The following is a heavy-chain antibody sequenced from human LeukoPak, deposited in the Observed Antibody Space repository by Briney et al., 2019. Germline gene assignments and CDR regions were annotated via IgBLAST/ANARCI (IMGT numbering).Heavy chain of an antibody. CDR3: AKEIWPTVTTPGHTHFDY. V-gene: IGHV3-21*01. Sequence: GGSLRLSCAASGFTVSSNYMSWVRQAPGKGLEWVSSISSSSSYIYYADSVKGRFTISRDNSKNTLCLQMNSLRAEDTAVYYCAKEIWPTVTTPGHTHFDYWGQGTLVTVSS. J-gene: IGHJ4*02. D-gene: IGHD4-17*01. CDR1: GFTVSSNY. CDR2: ISSSSSYI.